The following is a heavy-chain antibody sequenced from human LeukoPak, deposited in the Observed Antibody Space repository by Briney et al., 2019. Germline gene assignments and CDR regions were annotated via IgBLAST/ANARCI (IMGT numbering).Heavy chain of an antibody. Sequence: PGESLKISCKGSGYSFTNYWIGWVRQMPGKGLEWMGIIYPGDSDTRYSPSFQGQVTISADKTISTAYLQWSSLKASDTAMYYCARRSAYDSSGYYQYYFDYWGQGTLVTVSS. D-gene: IGHD3-22*01. J-gene: IGHJ4*02. CDR1: GYSFTNYW. CDR2: IYPGDSDT. V-gene: IGHV5-51*01. CDR3: ARRSAYDSSGYYQYYFDY.